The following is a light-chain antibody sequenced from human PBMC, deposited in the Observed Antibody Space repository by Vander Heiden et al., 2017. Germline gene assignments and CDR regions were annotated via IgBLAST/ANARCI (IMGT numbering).Light chain of an antibody. CDR3: QQYYSTPYT. J-gene: IGKJ2*01. V-gene: IGKV4-1*01. CDR1: QSVLYSSNNKNY. CDR2: WAS. Sequence: DIVMTQSPDSLAVSLGERATINCKSSQSVLYSSNNKNYLAWYQQKPGQPPKLLIYWASTRESGVPDRFSGSGSGTDFTLTISSLQAEDVAVYYCQQYYSTPYTFGPGTKLELK.